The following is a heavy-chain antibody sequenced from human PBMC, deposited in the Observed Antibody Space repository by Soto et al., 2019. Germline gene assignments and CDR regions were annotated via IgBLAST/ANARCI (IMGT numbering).Heavy chain of an antibody. Sequence: SETLSLTCTFSGGSISSGGYYWSWIRQHPGKGLEWIGYIYYSGSTYYNPSLKSRVTISVDTSKNQFSLKLSSVTAADTAVYYCAREVTMVRGVIPYYYYGMDVWGQGTTVTGYS. D-gene: IGHD3-10*01. CDR1: GGSISSGGYY. V-gene: IGHV4-31*03. CDR2: IYYSGST. J-gene: IGHJ6*02. CDR3: AREVTMVRGVIPYYYYGMDV.